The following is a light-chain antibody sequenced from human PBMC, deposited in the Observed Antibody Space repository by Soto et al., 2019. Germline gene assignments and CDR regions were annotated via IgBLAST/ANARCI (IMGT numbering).Light chain of an antibody. CDR3: QQYNSYWLT. V-gene: IGKV1-5*03. J-gene: IGKJ4*01. CDR1: QSISSW. CDR2: KAS. Sequence: DIQMTQSPSTLSASVGDRVTITCRASQSISSWLAWYQQKPGKAPKLLIYKASSLESRVPSRFSGSGSGTEFTLNISSLQPDDFATYYCQQYNSYWLTFGGGTKVEIK.